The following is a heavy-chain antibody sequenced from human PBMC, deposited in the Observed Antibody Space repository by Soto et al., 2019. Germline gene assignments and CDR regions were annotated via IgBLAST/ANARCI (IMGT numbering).Heavy chain of an antibody. J-gene: IGHJ4*02. Sequence: GESLKISCAASGFTFSSYAMHWVRQAPGKGLEWVAVISYDGSNKYYADSVKGRFTISRDNSKNTLYLQMNSLRAEDTAVYYCARDPSITMVRGVMFDYWGQGTLVTVSS. V-gene: IGHV3-30-3*01. D-gene: IGHD3-10*01. CDR3: ARDPSITMVRGVMFDY. CDR1: GFTFSSYA. CDR2: ISYDGSNK.